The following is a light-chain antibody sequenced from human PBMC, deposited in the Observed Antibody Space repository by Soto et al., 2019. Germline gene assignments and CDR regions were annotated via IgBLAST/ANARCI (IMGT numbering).Light chain of an antibody. CDR3: QSYDSSNQV. CDR1: SGSIASNY. J-gene: IGLJ3*02. Sequence: NFMLTQPHSVSESPGKTVTISCTRSSGSIASNYVQWYRQRPGSAPTTVIYEDNQRPSGVPDRFSGSIDSSSNSASLTISGLKTEDEADYYCQSYDSSNQVFGGGTKVNVL. CDR2: EDN. V-gene: IGLV6-57*04.